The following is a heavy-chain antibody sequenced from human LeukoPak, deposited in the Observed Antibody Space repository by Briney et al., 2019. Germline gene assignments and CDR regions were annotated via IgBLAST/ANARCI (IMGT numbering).Heavy chain of an antibody. D-gene: IGHD3-16*02. CDR3: AKPSTIRLGELSSDY. J-gene: IGHJ4*02. Sequence: PGGSLRLSCAASGFTFSSYVMSWVRQAPGKGLEWVAAISGSGGRTYYADSVKGRFTISRDNSKNTLYLQMNSLRAEDTAVYYCAKPSTIRLGELSSDYWGQGTLVTVSS. CDR1: GFTFSSYV. V-gene: IGHV3-23*01. CDR2: ISGSGGRT.